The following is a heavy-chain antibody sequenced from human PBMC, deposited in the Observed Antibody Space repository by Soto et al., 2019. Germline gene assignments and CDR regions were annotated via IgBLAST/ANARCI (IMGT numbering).Heavy chain of an antibody. J-gene: IGHJ6*02. V-gene: IGHV3-9*01. D-gene: IGHD2-21*01. CDR3: ARDRVSFIGVAFRDWYGLAM. CDR1: GFSFDDYA. Sequence: EVQLVESGGGSVQPGRSLRLSCVGSGFSFDDYAMHWIRQVPGKGLEWVSGISWNSDTIAYADSVKGRFTISRDNAKNSLLQEMNSLRREATALYYCARDRVSFIGVAFRDWYGLAMWGQGTTVTVSS. CDR2: ISWNSDTI.